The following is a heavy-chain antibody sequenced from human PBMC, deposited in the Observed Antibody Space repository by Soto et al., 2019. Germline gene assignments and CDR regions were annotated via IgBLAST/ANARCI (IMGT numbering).Heavy chain of an antibody. CDR2: INAGNGNT. V-gene: IGHV1-3*01. J-gene: IGHJ4*02. D-gene: IGHD6-19*01. CDR1: GYTFTGYA. CDR3: ASAVAVAADFDY. Sequence: ASVQVSCKASGYTFTGYAMHWVRQAPGQRLEWMGWINAGNGNTKYSQKFQGRVTITRDTSASTAYMELSSLRSEDTAVYYCASAVAVAADFDYWGQGTLVTVSS.